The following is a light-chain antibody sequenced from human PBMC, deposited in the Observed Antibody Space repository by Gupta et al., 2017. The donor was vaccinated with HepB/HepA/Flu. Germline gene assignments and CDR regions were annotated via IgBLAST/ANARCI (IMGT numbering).Light chain of an antibody. J-gene: IGLJ2*01. CDR3: QSYDSGLSGSV. Sequence: SVLTQPPSVSGAPGTRVTISCTGSNSNIGAGYDVHWYQQLPGTAPKVLIYGNTNRPSGVPDRFSGSKSGTSASLAITGLQAEDEADYYCQSYDSGLSGSVFGGGTKLTVL. V-gene: IGLV1-40*01. CDR1: NSNIGAGYD. CDR2: GNT.